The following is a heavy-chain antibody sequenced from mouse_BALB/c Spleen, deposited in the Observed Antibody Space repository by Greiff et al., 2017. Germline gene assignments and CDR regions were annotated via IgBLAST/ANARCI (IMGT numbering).Heavy chain of an antibody. CDR2: IWAGGST. CDR3: ARDRGVRYYAMDY. J-gene: IGHJ4*01. Sequence: VQVVESGPGLVAPSQSLSITCTVSGFSLTSYGVHWVRQPPGKGLEWLGVIWAGGSTNYNSALMSRLSISKDNSKSQVFLKMNSLQTDDTAMYYCARDRGVRYYAMDYWGQGTSVTVSS. D-gene: IGHD2-14*01. V-gene: IGHV2-9*02. CDR1: GFSLTSYG.